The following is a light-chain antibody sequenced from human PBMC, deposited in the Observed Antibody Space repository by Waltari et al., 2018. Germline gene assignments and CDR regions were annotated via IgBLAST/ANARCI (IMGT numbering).Light chain of an antibody. CDR2: NNN. Sequence: QSVVTQPPSTSATPGQRVTISCSARSSTTGRTLVHWYQQFPGMAPKLLIYNNNQRPAGVPDRFSGSKSGTLASLAISGLQSEDEATYYCGSWDDSLNGRVFGGGTKVTVL. CDR3: GSWDDSLNGRV. CDR1: SSTTGRTL. J-gene: IGLJ3*02. V-gene: IGLV1-44*01.